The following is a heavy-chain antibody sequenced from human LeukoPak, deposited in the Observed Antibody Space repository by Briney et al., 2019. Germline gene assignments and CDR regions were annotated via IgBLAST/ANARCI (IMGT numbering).Heavy chain of an antibody. CDR3: AKKSPIFGVVIPLFDY. V-gene: IGHV3-33*06. D-gene: IGHD3-3*01. CDR1: GFTFSSYG. Sequence: GGSLRLSCAVSGFTFSSYGMHWVRQAPGKGLEWVAVIWYDGSNKYYADSVKGRFTISRDNSKNTLYLQVNSLRAEDTAVYHCAKKSPIFGVVIPLFDYWGQGTLVSVSS. CDR2: IWYDGSNK. J-gene: IGHJ4*02.